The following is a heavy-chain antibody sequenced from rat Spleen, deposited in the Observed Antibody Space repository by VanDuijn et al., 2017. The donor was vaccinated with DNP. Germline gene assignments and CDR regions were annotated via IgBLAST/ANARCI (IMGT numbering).Heavy chain of an antibody. Sequence: EVQLVESGGGLVQPGRSLKLSCAASGFTFSNYYMACVRQAPKKGLEWVATISTSGSRTYYPDSVKGRFTISRDNAKSRLYQQMNSLKSEDTATYYCAKNSGYYFDYWGQGVMVTVSS. CDR1: GFTFSNYY. D-gene: IGHD4-3*01. V-gene: IGHV5-25*01. CDR3: AKNSGYYFDY. J-gene: IGHJ2*01. CDR2: ISTSGSRT.